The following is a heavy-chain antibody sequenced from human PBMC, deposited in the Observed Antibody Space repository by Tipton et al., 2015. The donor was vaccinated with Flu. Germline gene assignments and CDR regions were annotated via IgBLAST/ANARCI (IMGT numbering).Heavy chain of an antibody. V-gene: IGHV3-7*01. Sequence: AVSGFSFSSYWVSWVRQAPGKGLEWVANINQDGSEKYYVDSVKGRFTISRDNAKNSLYLQVNSLRAEDTAVYYCARGGGGPSDYWGQGILVIVSS. CDR3: ARGGGGPSDY. D-gene: IGHD4-23*01. J-gene: IGHJ4*02. CDR2: INQDGSEK. CDR1: GFSFSSYW.